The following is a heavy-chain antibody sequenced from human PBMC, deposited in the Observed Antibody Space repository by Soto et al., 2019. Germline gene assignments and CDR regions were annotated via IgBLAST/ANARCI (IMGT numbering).Heavy chain of an antibody. V-gene: IGHV4-31*03. Sequence: QVQLQESGPGLVKPSQTLSLTCTVSGGSISSGGYYWSWIRQHPGKGLEWIGYIYYSGSTYYNPSLKSRVTIPVDTSKNQFSLKLSSVTAADTAVYYCARAFVVVVAGESNYFDYWGQGTLVTVSS. CDR2: IYYSGST. CDR1: GGSISSGGYY. J-gene: IGHJ4*02. CDR3: ARAFVVVVAGESNYFDY. D-gene: IGHD2-15*01.